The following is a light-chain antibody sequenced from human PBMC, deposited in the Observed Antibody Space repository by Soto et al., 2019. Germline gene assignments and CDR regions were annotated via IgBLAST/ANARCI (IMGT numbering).Light chain of an antibody. J-gene: IGLJ1*01. Sequence: QAVLTQPASVSGSPGQSITISCTGTSSDVGGYNYVSWYQQHPGKAPKLMIYEVSNRPSGVSNRFSGSKSGNTASLTISGLQAEDEASYYCSSYTNSATLGVFGTGTKVTVL. V-gene: IGLV2-14*01. CDR2: EVS. CDR3: SSYTNSATLGV. CDR1: SSDVGGYNY.